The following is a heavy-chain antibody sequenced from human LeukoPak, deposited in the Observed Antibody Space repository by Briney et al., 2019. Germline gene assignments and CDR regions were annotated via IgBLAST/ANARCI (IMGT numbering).Heavy chain of an antibody. Sequence: GGSLRLSSAASGFTFSSYAMHWVRQAPGKGLEWVAVISYDGSNKYYADSVKGRFTISRDNSKNTLYLQMNSLRAEDTAVYYCARVRLGFDYWGQGTLVTVSS. J-gene: IGHJ4*02. CDR1: GFTFSSYA. CDR3: ARVRLGFDY. CDR2: ISYDGSNK. V-gene: IGHV3-30*01.